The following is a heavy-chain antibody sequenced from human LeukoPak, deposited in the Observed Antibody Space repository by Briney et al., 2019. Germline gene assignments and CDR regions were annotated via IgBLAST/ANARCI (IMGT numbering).Heavy chain of an antibody. CDR2: ISGDSDST. D-gene: IGHD6-25*01. V-gene: IGHV3-23*01. CDR3: LLAARDY. Sequence: GGSLRLSCAASGFTFSSYDMSWVRQAPGKGLEWVSGISGDSDSTYYGDSVKGRFTISRDISKNTVYLQMSSLRAEDTAVYYCLLAARDYWGQGTLVTVPS. J-gene: IGHJ4*02. CDR1: GFTFSSYD.